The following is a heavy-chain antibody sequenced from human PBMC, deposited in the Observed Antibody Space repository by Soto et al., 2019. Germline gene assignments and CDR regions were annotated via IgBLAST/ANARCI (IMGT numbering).Heavy chain of an antibody. CDR1: GSTLTELA. CDR3: AGGYCTRTSCHDYDN. CDR2: FDPEDGET. Sequence: QVQLVQSGAEVKKPGASVKVSCKVSGSTLTELAIQWVRQAPGKGLEWMGGFDPEDGETFYAQTFQGRVTMTEDKSTDTAYMELRSLTSEDTAVYFCAGGYCTRTSCHDYDNWGQGTLVAVSS. D-gene: IGHD2-2*01. V-gene: IGHV1-24*01. J-gene: IGHJ4*02.